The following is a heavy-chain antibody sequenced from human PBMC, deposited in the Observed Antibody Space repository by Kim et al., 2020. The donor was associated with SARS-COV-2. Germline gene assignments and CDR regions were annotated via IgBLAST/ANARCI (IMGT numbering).Heavy chain of an antibody. CDR1: GGSFSGYY. CDR3: ARRAYGSGSYYTNWFDP. J-gene: IGHJ5*02. Sequence: SQTLSLTCAVYGGSFSGYYWSWIRQPPGKGLEWIGEINHSGSTNYNPSLKSRVTISVDTSKNQFSLKLSSVTAADTAVYYCARRAYGSGSYYTNWFDPWG. CDR2: INHSGST. V-gene: IGHV4-34*01. D-gene: IGHD3-10*01.